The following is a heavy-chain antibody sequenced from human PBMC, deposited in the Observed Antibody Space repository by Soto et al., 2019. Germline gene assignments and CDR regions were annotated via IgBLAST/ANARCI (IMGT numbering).Heavy chain of an antibody. CDR2: MLYGGRT. CDR3: ATSYGNAWYTY. J-gene: IGHJ4*02. D-gene: IGHD6-13*01. CDR1: GGSVSSSNYY. V-gene: IGHV4-39*06. Sequence: PSETLSLTCTVSGGSVSSSNYYWGWIRQPPGKGLEWIGSMLYGGRTYYNPSLKSRLTISVDTSKNQFTLQLTSVTVADTAVYYCATSYGNAWYTYWGQGTQVTVSS.